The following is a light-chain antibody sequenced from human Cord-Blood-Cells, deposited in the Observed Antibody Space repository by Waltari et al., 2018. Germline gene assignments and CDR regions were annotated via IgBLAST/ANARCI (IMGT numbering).Light chain of an antibody. Sequence: QSALTQPASVSGSPGQSITISCTGTSSDVGSYNLVPWYPQHPGKAPKHMIYEGSKRPSGVSNRFSGSKSGNTASLTISGLQAEDEADYYCCSYAGSSTWVFGGGTKLTVL. CDR1: SSDVGSYNL. V-gene: IGLV2-23*01. CDR3: CSYAGSSTWV. J-gene: IGLJ3*02. CDR2: EGS.